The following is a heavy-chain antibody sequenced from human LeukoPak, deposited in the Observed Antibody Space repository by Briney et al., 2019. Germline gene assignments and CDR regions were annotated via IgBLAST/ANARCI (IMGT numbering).Heavy chain of an antibody. CDR2: IYTSGST. J-gene: IGHJ4*02. V-gene: IGHV4-4*07. CDR3: ARNGRGYYDILTYPYYFDY. CDR1: GGSISSYY. D-gene: IGHD3-9*01. Sequence: SETLSLTCTVSGGSISSYYWSWIRQPAGKGLEWIGRIYTSGSTNYNPSLKSRVTMSVDTSKNQFSLKLSSVTAADTAVYYCARNGRGYYDILTYPYYFDYWGQGTLVTVSS.